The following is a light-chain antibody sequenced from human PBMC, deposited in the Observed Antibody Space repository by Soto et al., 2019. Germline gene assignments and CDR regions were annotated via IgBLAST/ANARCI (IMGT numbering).Light chain of an antibody. CDR2: EVT. V-gene: IGLV2-8*01. CDR1: SSDVGAYNY. Sequence: QSALTQPPSASGSPGQSVTISCTGTSSDVGAYNYVSWYQQHAGKAPKLVIYEVTKRHSGVPDRFSCSKSANTASLTVSGLQAEDEADYYCSSFASSNTGVFGGGTKLTVL. J-gene: IGLJ3*02. CDR3: SSFASSNTGV.